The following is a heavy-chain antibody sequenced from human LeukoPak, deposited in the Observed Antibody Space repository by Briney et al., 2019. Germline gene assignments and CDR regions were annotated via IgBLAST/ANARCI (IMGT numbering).Heavy chain of an antibody. V-gene: IGHV4-31*03. CDR1: GGSISSGGYY. CDR2: IYYSGST. J-gene: IGHJ4*02. D-gene: IGHD2-15*01. CDR3: ARSYCSGGSCYRTFDY. Sequence: SQTLSLTCTVSGGSISSGGYYWSWIRQHPGKGLEWIGYIYYSGSTYYNPSLKSRVTISADTSKNQFSLKLSSVTAADTAVYYCARSYCSGGSCYRTFDYWGQGTLVTVSS.